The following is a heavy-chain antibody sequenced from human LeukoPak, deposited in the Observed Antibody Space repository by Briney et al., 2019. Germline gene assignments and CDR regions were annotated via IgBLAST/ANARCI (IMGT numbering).Heavy chain of an antibody. V-gene: IGHV4-38-2*02. CDR2: SYHSGTT. CDR1: GSSISSGYY. J-gene: IGHJ4*02. CDR3: ARARSYGVFDY. Sequence: KPSETLSLTCIVSGSSISSGYYWGWIRQPPGKGLEWIGSSYHSGTTYYNPSLKSRVTMSVDTSKNQFSLKLSSVTAADTAVYYCARARSYGVFDYWGQGTLVTVSS. D-gene: IGHD5-18*01.